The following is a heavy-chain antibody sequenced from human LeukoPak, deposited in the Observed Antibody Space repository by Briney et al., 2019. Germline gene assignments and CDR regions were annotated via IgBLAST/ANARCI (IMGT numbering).Heavy chain of an antibody. V-gene: IGHV4-59*01. CDR1: GGSISSYY. CDR3: ARDRLAGTSSWFDP. Sequence: SETLSLTCTVSGGSISSYYWSWIRQPPGKGLEWIGYIYYSGSTNYNPSLKSRVTISVDTSKNRFSLKLSSVTAADTAVYYCARDRLAGTSSWFDPWGQGTLVTVSS. CDR2: IYYSGST. J-gene: IGHJ5*02. D-gene: IGHD6-19*01.